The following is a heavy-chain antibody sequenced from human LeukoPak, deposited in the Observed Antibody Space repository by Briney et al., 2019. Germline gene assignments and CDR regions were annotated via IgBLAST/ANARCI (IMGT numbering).Heavy chain of an antibody. V-gene: IGHV3-30*04. CDR2: ISYDGSNK. J-gene: IGHJ4*02. CDR3: ARDSGYSYGLGY. Sequence: GRSLRLSCAASGFTFSSYAMHWVRQAPGKGLEWVAVISYDGSNKYYADSVKGRFTISRDNSKNTLYLQMNSLRAEDTAVYYCARDSGYSYGLGYWGQGTLVTVSS. D-gene: IGHD5-18*01. CDR1: GFTFSSYA.